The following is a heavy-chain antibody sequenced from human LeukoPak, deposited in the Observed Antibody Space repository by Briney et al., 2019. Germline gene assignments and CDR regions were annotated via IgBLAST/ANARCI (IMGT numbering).Heavy chain of an antibody. CDR2: INSDGSWT. V-gene: IGHV3-74*01. J-gene: IGHJ4*02. Sequence: QPGGSLRLSCAASGNYWMHWVRHAPGKGLVWVSHINSDGSWTGYADSVKGRFTISKDNAKDTVYLQMNNLRAEDTAVYYCVSFYETYWGRGMLVTVSS. CDR1: GNYW. CDR3: VSFYETY. D-gene: IGHD2-2*01.